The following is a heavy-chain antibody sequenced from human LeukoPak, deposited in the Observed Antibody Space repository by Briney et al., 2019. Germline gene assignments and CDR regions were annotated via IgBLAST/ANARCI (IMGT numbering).Heavy chain of an antibody. V-gene: IGHV3-23*01. CDR1: GFTFSSSA. J-gene: IGHJ6*02. CDR3: ARELDYFGMDV. CDR2: ISASGGST. D-gene: IGHD3-3*02. Sequence: PGGSLRLSCAASGFTFSSSAMSWVRQVPGKGLEWVSGISASGGSTSYADSVRGRFTISRDNSKNTLYLQMNSLRAEDTAVYYCARELDYFGMDVWGQGTTVTVSS.